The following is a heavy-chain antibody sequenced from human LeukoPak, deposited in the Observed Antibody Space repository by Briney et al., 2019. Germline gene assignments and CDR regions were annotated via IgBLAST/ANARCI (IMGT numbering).Heavy chain of an antibody. CDR2: IWYDGSNK. CDR1: GFTFSSYG. Sequence: GGSLRLSCAASGFTFSSYGMHWVRQAPGKGLEWVAAIWYDGSNKYYADSVKGRFTISRDNSKNTLYLQMNSLRAEDTAVYYCAKGGTSSSWYISYWGQGTLVTVSS. V-gene: IGHV3-33*06. J-gene: IGHJ4*02. CDR3: AKGGTSSSWYISY. D-gene: IGHD6-13*01.